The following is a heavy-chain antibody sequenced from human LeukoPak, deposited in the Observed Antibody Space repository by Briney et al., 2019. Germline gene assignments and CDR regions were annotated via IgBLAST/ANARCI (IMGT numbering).Heavy chain of an antibody. V-gene: IGHV1-24*01. CDR3: ATEGYSYGYWYFDL. J-gene: IGHJ2*01. CDR2: FDPEDGET. Sequence: ASVKVSCKVSGYILTELSMHWVRQAPGKGLEWMGGFDPEDGETIYAQKFQGRVTMTEDTSTDTAYMELSSLRSEDTAVYYCATEGYSYGYWYFDLWGRGTLVTVSS. CDR1: GYILTELS. D-gene: IGHD5-18*01.